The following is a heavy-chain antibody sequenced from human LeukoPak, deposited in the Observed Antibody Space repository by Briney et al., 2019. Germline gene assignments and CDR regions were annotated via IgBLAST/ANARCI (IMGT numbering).Heavy chain of an antibody. CDR2: ITEGNSAT. CDR1: GFTLSSYN. J-gene: IGHJ4*02. Sequence: GGSLRLSCAASGFTLSSYNINWVRQAPGKGLEWISSITEGNSATYYADSVKGRFTISRDNSKNTVDLQMNSLRAEDTAVYYCTKWSGYGDSWGQGTLVTVSS. D-gene: IGHD5-12*01. CDR3: TKWSGYGDS. V-gene: IGHV3-48*01.